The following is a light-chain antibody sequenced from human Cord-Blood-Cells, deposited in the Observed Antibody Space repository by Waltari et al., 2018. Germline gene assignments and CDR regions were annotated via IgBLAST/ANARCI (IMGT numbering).Light chain of an antibody. CDR3: QQYNNWPQT. CDR1: QRGSSN. V-gene: IGKV3-15*01. J-gene: IGKJ1*01. CDR2: GAS. Sequence: EIVMTQSPSTLSVSPGERATLSCRASQRGSSNLAWYQQKPGQAPRLLSYGASTRATGIPARFSGSGSGTEFTLTISSLQSEDFAVYYCQQYNNWPQTFGQGTKVEIK.